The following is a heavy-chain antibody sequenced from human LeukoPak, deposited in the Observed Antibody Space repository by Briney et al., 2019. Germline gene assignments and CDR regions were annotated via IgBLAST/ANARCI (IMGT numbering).Heavy chain of an antibody. D-gene: IGHD1-1*01. CDR3: ARDATYNLDN. Sequence: GGSLRLSCAASGFTFSNYWMSWVRQAPGKGLEWVANIKQDGSEKYYVESVKGRFTIPRDNAKNSLYLQMNSLRAEDTAIYYCARDATYNLDNWGQGTLVTVSS. CDR2: IKQDGSEK. CDR1: GFTFSNYW. J-gene: IGHJ4*02. V-gene: IGHV3-7*01.